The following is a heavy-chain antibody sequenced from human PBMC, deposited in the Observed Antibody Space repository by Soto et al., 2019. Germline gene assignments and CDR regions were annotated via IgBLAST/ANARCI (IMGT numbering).Heavy chain of an antibody. CDR2: INSDGSST. V-gene: IGHV3-74*01. J-gene: IGHJ4*02. CDR1: GFTFSSYW. Sequence: VGSLRLSCAASGFTFSSYWMHWVRQAPGKGLVWVSRINSDGSSTSYADSVKGRFTISRDNAKNTLYLQMNSLRAEDTAVYYCVLIGAAAADYWGQGTLVTVSS. D-gene: IGHD6-13*01. CDR3: VLIGAAAADY.